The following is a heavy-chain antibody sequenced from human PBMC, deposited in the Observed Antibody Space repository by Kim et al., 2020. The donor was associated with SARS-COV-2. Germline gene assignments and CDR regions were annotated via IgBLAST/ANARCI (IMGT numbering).Heavy chain of an antibody. D-gene: IGHD2-15*01. V-gene: IGHV1-69*01. CDR3: AREVVVVAATRAFDI. Sequence: QKFQGRVTITADESTSTAYMELSSLRSEDTAVYYCAREVVVVAATRAFDIWGQGTMVTVSS. J-gene: IGHJ3*02.